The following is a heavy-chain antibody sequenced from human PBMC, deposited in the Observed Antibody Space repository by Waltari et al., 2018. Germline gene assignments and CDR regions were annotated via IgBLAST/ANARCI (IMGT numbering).Heavy chain of an antibody. D-gene: IGHD2-15*01. J-gene: IGHJ4*02. CDR2: IKQDGSEK. V-gene: IGHV3-7*01. CDR3: ARDHYVGSCYY. CDR1: GFTFSSYW. Sequence: EVQLVESGGGLVQPGGSLRLSCAASGFTFSSYWMSWVRQAPGKGLEWVANIKQDGSEKYYVDSVKGRFTISRDNAKSSLYLQMNSLRAEDTAVYYCARDHYVGSCYYWGQGTLVTVSS.